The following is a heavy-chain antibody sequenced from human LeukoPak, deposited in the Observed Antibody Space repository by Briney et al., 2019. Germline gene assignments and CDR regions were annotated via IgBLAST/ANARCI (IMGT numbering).Heavy chain of an antibody. CDR2: INHSGST. D-gene: IGHD2-2*02. CDR3: ARGLGLLRYCSSTSCYKGNWFDP. V-gene: IGHV4-34*01. CDR1: GGSFSGYY. Sequence: SETLSLTCAVYGGSFSGYYWSWIRQPPGKGLEWIGEINHSGSTNYNPSLKSRVTISVDTSKNQFSLKLSSVAAADTAVYYCARGLGLLRYCSSTSCYKGNWFDPWGQGTLVTVSS. J-gene: IGHJ5*02.